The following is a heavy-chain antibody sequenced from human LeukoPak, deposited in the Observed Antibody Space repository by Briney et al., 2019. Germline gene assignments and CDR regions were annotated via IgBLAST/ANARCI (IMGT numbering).Heavy chain of an antibody. D-gene: IGHD3-10*01. Sequence: GGSLRLSCAASGFTFSTYSMNWVRQAPGKGLERVSYINGASSTIYYADSVKGRFTISRDNAKNSLYLQMNSLRAEDTAVYYCASFGSRGYWGQGTLVTVSS. V-gene: IGHV3-48*04. J-gene: IGHJ4*02. CDR1: GFTFSTYS. CDR3: ASFGSRGY. CDR2: INGASSTI.